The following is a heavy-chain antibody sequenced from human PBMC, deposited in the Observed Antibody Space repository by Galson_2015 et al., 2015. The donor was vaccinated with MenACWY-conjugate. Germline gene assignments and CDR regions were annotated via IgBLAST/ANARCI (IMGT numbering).Heavy chain of an antibody. V-gene: IGHV3-21*01. CDR1: GFTFNTYP. CDR2: ITSGSDYI. Sequence: SLRLSCAASGFTFNTYPMNWARQAPGEGLEWVSSITSGSDYIYYADSVKGRFTVSRDNAENSLYLQMNSLRPEDTAVYYCAREDLAWAFGLDYWGQGTLVTVSS. CDR3: AREDLAWAFGLDY. J-gene: IGHJ4*02. D-gene: IGHD2/OR15-2a*01.